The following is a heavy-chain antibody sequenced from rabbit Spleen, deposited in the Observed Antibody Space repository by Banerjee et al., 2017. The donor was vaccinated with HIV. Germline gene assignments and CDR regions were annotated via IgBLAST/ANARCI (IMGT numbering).Heavy chain of an antibody. Sequence: QERLVESGGGLVKPEGSLTLTCTASGFSFSDKAVMCWVRQAPGKGLEWIAFINVVTGKAAYASWAKRLFAFSKSSSTTVTLQVSSLTAADAATYFCARDLTGVIGWNFGWWGPSTLVTVS. CDR1: GFSFSDKAV. V-gene: IGHV1S45*01. J-gene: IGHJ4*01. D-gene: IGHD1-1*01. CDR3: ARDLTGVIGWNFGW. CDR2: INVVTGKA.